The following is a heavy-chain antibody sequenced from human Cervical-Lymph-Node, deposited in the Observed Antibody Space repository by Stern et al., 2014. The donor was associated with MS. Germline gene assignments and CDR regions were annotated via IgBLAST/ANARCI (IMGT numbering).Heavy chain of an antibody. V-gene: IGHV3-7*01. Sequence: VQLVESGGGLVQPGESLTLSCVASGFTFSVYWMSWVRQAPGKGLEWVANIGDDGSDKYYVDAVKGRFPISRDNAKNSLYLQMNSLRGEDTAVYFCGRFTRGSPSDYWGQGTQVTVSP. CDR1: GFTFSVYW. D-gene: IGHD3-10*01. CDR2: IGDDGSDK. J-gene: IGHJ4*02. CDR3: GRFTRGSPSDY.